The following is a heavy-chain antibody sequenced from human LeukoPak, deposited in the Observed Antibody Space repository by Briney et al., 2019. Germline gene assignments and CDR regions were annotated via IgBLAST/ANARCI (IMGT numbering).Heavy chain of an antibody. Sequence: ASVKVSCKASGYTFTSYGISWVRQAPGQGLEWMGLISAYNGNTNYAQKLQGRVTMTTDTSTSTAYMELRSLRSDDTAVYYCARGTKGIVVVVAGDAFDIWGQGTMVTVSS. CDR2: ISAYNGNT. CDR3: ARGTKGIVVVVAGDAFDI. J-gene: IGHJ3*02. D-gene: IGHD2-15*01. V-gene: IGHV1-18*04. CDR1: GYTFTSYG.